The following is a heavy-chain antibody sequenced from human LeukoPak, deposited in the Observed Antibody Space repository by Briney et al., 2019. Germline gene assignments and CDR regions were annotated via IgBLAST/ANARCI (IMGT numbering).Heavy chain of an antibody. J-gene: IGHJ4*02. D-gene: IGHD3-22*01. CDR3: AKDGKRITMIGVVRRGHYFDS. CDR1: GFTFSSYG. Sequence: PGRSLRLSCAASGFTFSSYGMHWVRQAPGKGLEWVAVISYDGSNKYYADSVKGRFTISRDNSKNTLYLQMNSLRAEDTAVYYCAKDGKRITMIGVVRRGHYFDSWGQGTLVTVSS. CDR2: ISYDGSNK. V-gene: IGHV3-30*18.